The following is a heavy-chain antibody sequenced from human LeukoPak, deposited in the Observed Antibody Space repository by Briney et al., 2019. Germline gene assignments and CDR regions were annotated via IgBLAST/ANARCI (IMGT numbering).Heavy chain of an antibody. D-gene: IGHD2/OR15-2a*01. J-gene: IGHJ6*03. CDR2: ISGSGGST. Sequence: GGSLRLSCAASGFTFSSYGMSWVRQAPGKGLEWVSAISGSGGSTYYADSVKGRFTISRDNSKNTLYLQMNSLRAEDTAVYYCARAMENYYYYYMDVWGKGTTVTVSS. CDR1: GFTFSSYG. V-gene: IGHV3-23*01. CDR3: ARAMENYYYYYMDV.